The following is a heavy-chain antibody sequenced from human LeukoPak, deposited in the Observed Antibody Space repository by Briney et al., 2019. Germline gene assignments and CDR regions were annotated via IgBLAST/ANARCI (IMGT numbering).Heavy chain of an antibody. CDR1: GGSISSYY. D-gene: IGHD6-13*01. CDR2: IFCSGTT. Sequence: SETLSLTCTVSGGSISSYYWSWIRQPPGKGLEWIGFIFCSGTTNYNPSLKSRVTISVDTSKNQFSLKLSSVTAEDTAVYYCATVKHTWYPDFDYWGQGTLVTVSS. J-gene: IGHJ4*02. CDR3: ATVKHTWYPDFDY. V-gene: IGHV4-59*01.